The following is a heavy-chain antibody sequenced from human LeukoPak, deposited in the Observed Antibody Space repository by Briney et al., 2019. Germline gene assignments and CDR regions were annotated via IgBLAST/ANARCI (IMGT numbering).Heavy chain of an antibody. J-gene: IGHJ4*02. CDR1: GFTFSNCA. Sequence: GRSLRLSCVASGFTFSNCAMHWVRQAPGKGLGWVAVISDDGSDKKYADSVKGRFTISRDNSKNTLYLQMNSLRAEDTAVYYCAASLFVDWIGYWGQGTLVTVSS. D-gene: IGHD2-21*01. V-gene: IGHV3-30*14. CDR3: AASLFVDWIGY. CDR2: ISDDGSDK.